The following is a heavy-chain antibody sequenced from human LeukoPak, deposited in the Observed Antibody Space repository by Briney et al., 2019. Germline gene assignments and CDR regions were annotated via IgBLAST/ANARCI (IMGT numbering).Heavy chain of an antibody. CDR3: ARHGLRYFDWLTGGDAFDI. CDR1: GGSISSYY. J-gene: IGHJ3*02. Sequence: SETLSLTCTVSGGSISSYYWSWVRQPPGKGLEWIGYIYYSGSTNYNPSLKSRVTISVDTSKNQFSLKLSSVTAADTAVYYCARHGLRYFDWLTGGDAFDIWGQGTMVTVSS. D-gene: IGHD3-9*01. V-gene: IGHV4-59*08. CDR2: IYYSGST.